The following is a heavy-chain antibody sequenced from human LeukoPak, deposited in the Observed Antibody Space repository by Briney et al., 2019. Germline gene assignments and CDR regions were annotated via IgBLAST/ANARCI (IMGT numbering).Heavy chain of an antibody. J-gene: IGHJ3*02. Sequence: SETLSLTCTVSGDSISSSTYYWGWIRQPPGKGLEWIGSIYFGGGTYYTPSLKSRITISVDGSKNQFSLKLSSVTAADTAVYYCARDSAGGSGNAFDIWGQGTMVTVSS. CDR1: GDSISSSTYY. CDR2: IYFGGGT. CDR3: ARDSAGGSGNAFDI. V-gene: IGHV4-39*07. D-gene: IGHD3-10*01.